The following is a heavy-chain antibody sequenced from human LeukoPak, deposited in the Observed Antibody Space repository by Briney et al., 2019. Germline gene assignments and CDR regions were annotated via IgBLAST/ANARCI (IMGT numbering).Heavy chain of an antibody. D-gene: IGHD6-6*01. Sequence: GASVKVSCKASGYTFTDYYMHWVRQAPGQGLEWMGWINPNSGGTNYAQKFQGRVTMTRDTSISTAYMELSRLRSDDTAVYYCARYGSSSPHNWFDPWGQGTLVTVSS. V-gene: IGHV1-2*02. CDR2: INPNSGGT. CDR1: GYTFTDYY. J-gene: IGHJ5*02. CDR3: ARYGSSSPHNWFDP.